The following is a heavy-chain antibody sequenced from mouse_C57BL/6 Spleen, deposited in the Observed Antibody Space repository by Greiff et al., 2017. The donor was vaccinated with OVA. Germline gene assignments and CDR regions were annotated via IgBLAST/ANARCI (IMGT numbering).Heavy chain of an antibody. CDR1: GYTFTSYT. J-gene: IGHJ4*01. Sequence: HVKLQESGAELVRPGASVKMSCKASGYTFTSYTMHWVKQRPGQGLEWIGYINPCSGYTKYNQKFKDKATLTADKSSSTGYMQLSSLTSEDSAVYYCARWGNYYAMDYWGQGTSVTFSS. D-gene: IGHD2-1*01. V-gene: IGHV1-4*01. CDR3: ARWGNYYAMDY. CDR2: INPCSGYT.